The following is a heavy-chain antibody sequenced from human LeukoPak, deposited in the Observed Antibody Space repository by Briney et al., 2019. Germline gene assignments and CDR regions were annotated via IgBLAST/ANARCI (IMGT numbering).Heavy chain of an antibody. Sequence: GXXWXRQGPGXXXXXXXAISGSGGSTXXADSVKGRFTISRDXXKKXXYMQMNSLRDEDTARYNCXXXXXXXXXXXXXIWGQGTXVTVSS. CDR1: G. CDR2: ISGSGGST. J-gene: IGHJ3*02. CDR3: XXXXXXXXXXXXXI. V-gene: IGHV3-23*01.